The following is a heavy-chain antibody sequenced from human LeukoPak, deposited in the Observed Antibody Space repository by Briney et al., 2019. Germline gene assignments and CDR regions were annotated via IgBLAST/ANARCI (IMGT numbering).Heavy chain of an antibody. CDR3: AKDIYEGYYDYVWGSYRYTGGIDY. D-gene: IGHD3-16*02. CDR2: VRYDVSNK. V-gene: IGHV3-30*02. CDR1: GFTFSSYC. Sequence: GRSLRLFCAPSGFTFSSYCIHWVRQAPGKGLEWVAFVRYDVSNKYYADSVKGRFTISRDNTKNTLYHQMNSLKTEGTAVYYCAKDIYEGYYDYVWGSYRYTGGIDYWGEGTLVTVSS. J-gene: IGHJ4*02.